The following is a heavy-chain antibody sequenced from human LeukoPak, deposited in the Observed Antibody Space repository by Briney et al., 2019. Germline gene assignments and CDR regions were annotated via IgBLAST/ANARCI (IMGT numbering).Heavy chain of an antibody. J-gene: IGHJ4*02. CDR3: ATEEAAAGYFDY. CDR2: FDPEDGET. CDR1: GYTLTELS. V-gene: IGHV1-24*01. D-gene: IGHD6-13*01. Sequence: GASVKVSCTVSGYTLTELSMHWVRQAPGKRLEWMGGFDPEDGETIYAQKFQGRVTMTEDTSTDTAYMELSSLRSEDTAVYYCATEEAAAGYFDYWGQGTLVPVSS.